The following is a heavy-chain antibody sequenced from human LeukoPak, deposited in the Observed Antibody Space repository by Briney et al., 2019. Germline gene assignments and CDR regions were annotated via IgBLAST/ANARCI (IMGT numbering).Heavy chain of an antibody. CDR1: GFTFSSYT. CDR2: ITTGGPNT. J-gene: IGHJ4*02. D-gene: IGHD2-21*01. V-gene: IGHV3-23*01. Sequence: GGSLRLSCTASGFTFSSYTMSWVRQAPGKGLKWVSTITTGGPNTYYADSVKGRFAVSRDDSKNPLYMQMNSLRAEDTAVYYCARSIDIDYWGQGTLVTVSS. CDR3: ARSIDIDY.